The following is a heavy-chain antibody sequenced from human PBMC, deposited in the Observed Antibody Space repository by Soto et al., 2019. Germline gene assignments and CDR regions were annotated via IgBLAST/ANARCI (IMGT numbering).Heavy chain of an antibody. Sequence: GGTLRLSCAASGFTFSSYAMSWVRQAPGKGQEWVSAISCSCGSTYYADSVKGRFTISRDNSKNTLYLQMNSLRGEDSSVYCCGGQPGSCGFWGQGTLVTVSS. D-gene: IGHD6-25*01. CDR1: GFTFSSYA. J-gene: IGHJ4*02. V-gene: IGHV3-23*01. CDR3: GGQPGSCGF. CDR2: ISCSCGST.